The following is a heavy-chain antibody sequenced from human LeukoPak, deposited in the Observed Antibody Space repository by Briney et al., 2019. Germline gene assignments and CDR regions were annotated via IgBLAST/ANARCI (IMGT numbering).Heavy chain of an antibody. CDR1: GYTFTGYY. Sequence: ASVKVSCKASGYTFTGYYMHWVRQAPGQGLEWMGWINPNSGGTNYAQKFQGRVTMIRDTSISTAYMELSRLRSDDTAVYYCARDFAREWELHNWGQGTLVTVSS. V-gene: IGHV1-2*02. CDR2: INPNSGGT. J-gene: IGHJ4*02. CDR3: ARDFAREWELHN. D-gene: IGHD1-26*01.